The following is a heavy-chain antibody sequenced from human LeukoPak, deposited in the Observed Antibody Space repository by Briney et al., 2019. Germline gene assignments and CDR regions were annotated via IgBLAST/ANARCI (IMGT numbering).Heavy chain of an antibody. D-gene: IGHD3-10*01. Sequence: SETLSLTCTVSGGSVSSSDYYWGWIRQPPGKGLEWIGIIYYSGNTYYNPSLKSRVTISVDTSKNQFSLRLSSVTAADTAVYYCARSYDSGSYYTFYYYYYMDVWGKGTTVIVSS. J-gene: IGHJ6*03. V-gene: IGHV4-39*01. CDR2: IYYSGNT. CDR1: GGSVSSSDYY. CDR3: ARSYDSGSYYTFYYYYYMDV.